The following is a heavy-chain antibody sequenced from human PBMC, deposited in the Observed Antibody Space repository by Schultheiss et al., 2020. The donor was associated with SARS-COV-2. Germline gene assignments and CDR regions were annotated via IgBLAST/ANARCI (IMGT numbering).Heavy chain of an antibody. Sequence: GESLKISCAASGFTFSSYAMHWVRQAPGKGLEWVAVISYDGSNKYYADSVKGRFTISRDNSKNTLYLQMNSLRAEDTAVYYCARDPIGRIGYYYNWFDPWGQGTLVTVSS. D-gene: IGHD3-3*01. J-gene: IGHJ5*02. V-gene: IGHV3-30-3*01. CDR3: ARDPIGRIGYYYNWFDP. CDR2: ISYDGSNK. CDR1: GFTFSSYA.